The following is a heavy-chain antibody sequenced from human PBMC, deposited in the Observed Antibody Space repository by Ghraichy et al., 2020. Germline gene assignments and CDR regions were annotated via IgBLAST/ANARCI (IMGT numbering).Heavy chain of an antibody. D-gene: IGHD3-9*01. CDR1: GDSISSNSAA. CDR3: ARDSSLTGYYFDY. J-gene: IGHJ4*02. Sequence: SQTLSLTCAISGDSISSNSAAWNWLRQSPSRGLEWLGRTSYRSKWYNDYAVSVKSRININSDTSKNQLSLHLNSVTPEDTAVYYCARDSSLTGYYFDYWGQGTLVTVSS. V-gene: IGHV6-1*01. CDR2: TSYRSKWYN.